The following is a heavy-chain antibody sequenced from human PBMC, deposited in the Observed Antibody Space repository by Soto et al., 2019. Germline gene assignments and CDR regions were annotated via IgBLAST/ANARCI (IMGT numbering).Heavy chain of an antibody. J-gene: IGHJ4*02. CDR3: ATAFDYGDYVWLDY. Sequence: GGSLRLSCAASGFTFSSYSMNWVRQAPGKGLEWVSSISSSSSYIYYADSVKGRFTISRDNAKNSLYLQMNSLRAEDTAVYYCATAFDYGDYVWLDYWGQGTLVTVSS. D-gene: IGHD4-17*01. CDR2: ISSSSSYI. V-gene: IGHV3-21*01. CDR1: GFTFSSYS.